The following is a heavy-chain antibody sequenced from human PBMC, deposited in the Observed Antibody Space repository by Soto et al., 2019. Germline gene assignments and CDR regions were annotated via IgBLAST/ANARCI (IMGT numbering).Heavy chain of an antibody. J-gene: IGHJ4*02. CDR2: IKQDGSEK. D-gene: IGHD3-3*01. V-gene: IGHV3-7*01. Sequence: GGSLRLSCAASGFTFSSYWMSWVRQAPGKGLEWVANIKQDGSEKYYVDSVKGRFTISRDNAKNSLYLQMNSLRAEDTAVYYCAREFYDFWSGYYTGLGPLIAYWGQGTLVTVSS. CDR1: GFTFSSYW. CDR3: AREFYDFWSGYYTGLGPLIAY.